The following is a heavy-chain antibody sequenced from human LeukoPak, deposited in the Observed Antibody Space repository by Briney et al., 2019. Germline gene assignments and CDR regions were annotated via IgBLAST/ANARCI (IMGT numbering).Heavy chain of an antibody. CDR2: IYHSGST. D-gene: IGHD3-10*01. J-gene: IGHJ5*02. CDR1: GGSISSSNW. Sequence: SETLSLTCAVSGGSISSSNWWSWVRQLPGKGLGWIGEIYHSGSTNNNPSVKSRVSISVDKSKNQFSLKLSSVTAADTAVYYCARRAWYYGSGSYGNWFDPWGQGTLVTVSS. V-gene: IGHV4-4*02. CDR3: ARRAWYYGSGSYGNWFDP.